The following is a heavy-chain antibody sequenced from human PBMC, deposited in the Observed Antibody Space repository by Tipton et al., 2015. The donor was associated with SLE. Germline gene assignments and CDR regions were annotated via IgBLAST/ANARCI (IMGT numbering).Heavy chain of an antibody. Sequence: TLSLTCAVSGGSISSVGYYWSWIRQHPGKGLEWIGHIYHSGSTFYSPSLRSRVTISVDTSKNQFSLRVTSATAADTALYYCARGFHDDFWISSYNEKRPRAYYFDSWGQGTLVTVSS. CDR3: ARGFHDDFWISSYNEKRPRAYYFDS. CDR1: GGSISSVGYY. CDR2: IYHSGST. D-gene: IGHD3-3*01. V-gene: IGHV4-31*11. J-gene: IGHJ4*02.